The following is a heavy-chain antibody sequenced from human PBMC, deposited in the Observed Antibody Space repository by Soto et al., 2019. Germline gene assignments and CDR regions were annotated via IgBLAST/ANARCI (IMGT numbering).Heavy chain of an antibody. V-gene: IGHV3-23*01. CDR3: ARGGRTPVTKIDF. CDR1: GFTFSDYA. Sequence: EVQLLESGGALVQPGGSLRLSCAASGFTFSDYAMNWVRQAPGKGLEWVSNINSSGGKTYYADSVKGRFTISRDNSKNTLYLEVNSLGAEDTAVYYCARGGRTPVTKIDFWGQGTLVTVSS. J-gene: IGHJ4*02. D-gene: IGHD4-17*01. CDR2: INSSGGKT.